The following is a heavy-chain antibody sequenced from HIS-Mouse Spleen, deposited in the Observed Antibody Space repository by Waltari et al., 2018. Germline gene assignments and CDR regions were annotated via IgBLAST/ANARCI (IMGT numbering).Heavy chain of an antibody. V-gene: IGHV3-30*04. CDR3: ARRYSGYDLGY. J-gene: IGHJ4*02. D-gene: IGHD5-12*01. CDR1: GFTFSSYA. Sequence: QVQLVESGGGVVQPGRSLRLSCAASGFTFSSYAKHWVRQAPGKGMEWVEVISYDGSNKYYADSVKGRFTISRDNSKNTLYLQMNSLRAEDTAVYYCARRYSGYDLGYWGQGTLVTVSS. CDR2: ISYDGSNK.